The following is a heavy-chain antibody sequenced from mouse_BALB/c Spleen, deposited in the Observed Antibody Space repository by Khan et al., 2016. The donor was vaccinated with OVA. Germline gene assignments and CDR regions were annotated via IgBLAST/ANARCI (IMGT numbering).Heavy chain of an antibody. CDR3: ARSGYFAWFGY. Sequence: VQLKESGAELVRPGALVKLSCKASGFNIKDYYIHWVTQRPEQGLEWIGWIDTENGKTIYDPKFQGKASITTDTSSNTAYLKLSSLTSEDTAVYYCARSGYFAWFGYWGQGTLVTVSA. V-gene: IGHV14-1*02. J-gene: IGHJ3*01. CDR2: IDTENGKT. CDR1: GFNIKDYY.